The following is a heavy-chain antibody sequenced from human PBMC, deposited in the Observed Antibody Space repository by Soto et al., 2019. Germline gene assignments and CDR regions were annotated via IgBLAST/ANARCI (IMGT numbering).Heavy chain of an antibody. D-gene: IGHD6-25*01. CDR1: GGSISSVGYF. J-gene: IGHJ4*02. V-gene: IGHV4-31*03. CDR2: ISYSGST. CDR3: ARLNSGWHQTFDS. Sequence: QVQLESSGPGLVKPSQNLSLTCTVSGGSISSVGYFWTWIRQHPAKGLEWIGHISYSGSTYFIPSLWSRLSMSVDTSKNQFSLNLTSVTVADTALDYCARLNSGWHQTFDSWGQGTLVTVSS.